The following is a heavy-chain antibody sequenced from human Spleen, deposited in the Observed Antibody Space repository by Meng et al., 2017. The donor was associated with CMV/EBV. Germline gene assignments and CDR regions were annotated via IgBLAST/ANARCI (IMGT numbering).Heavy chain of an antibody. J-gene: IGHJ4*02. V-gene: IGHV1-18*01. Sequence: SVYPFISYGIRWVRQAPGKGLEWMGWISGYNGRTNYAQSFQGRLTLTTDTSTSTAYMELRNLRSDDTAVCYCARELGDDYGGKRTDYWGQGTLVTVSS. CDR2: ISGYNGRT. CDR3: ARELGDDYGGKRTDY. D-gene: IGHD4-23*01. CDR1: VYPFISYG.